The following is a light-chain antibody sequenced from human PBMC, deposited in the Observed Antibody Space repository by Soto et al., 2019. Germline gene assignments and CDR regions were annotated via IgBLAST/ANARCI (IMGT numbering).Light chain of an antibody. CDR3: NSYTTLSNRV. V-gene: IGLV2-14*01. CDR1: STDIGAYNY. CDR2: EVT. Sequence: LTQPASVSGSPGQSITISCTGTSTDIGAYNYVSWYQQHPGKAPKLLIYEVTNRPSGVSNRFSGSKSGNTASLTISGLQAEDEANYYCNSYTTLSNRVFGTGTKVTVL. J-gene: IGLJ1*01.